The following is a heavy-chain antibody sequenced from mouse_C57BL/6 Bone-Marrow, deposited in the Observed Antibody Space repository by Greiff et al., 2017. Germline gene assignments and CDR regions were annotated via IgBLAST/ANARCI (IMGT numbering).Heavy chain of an antibody. CDR1: GFTFSSYG. CDR3: ARQGSYDGYYGY. D-gene: IGHD2-3*01. CDR2: ISSGGSYT. J-gene: IGHJ2*01. Sequence: EVHLVESGGDLVKPGGSLKLSCAASGFTFSSYGMSWVRQTPDQRLEWVATISSGGSYTYYPDSVKGRFTISRDTAKNTLYLQMSSLKSEDTAMYYCARQGSYDGYYGYWGQGTTLTVSS. V-gene: IGHV5-6*01.